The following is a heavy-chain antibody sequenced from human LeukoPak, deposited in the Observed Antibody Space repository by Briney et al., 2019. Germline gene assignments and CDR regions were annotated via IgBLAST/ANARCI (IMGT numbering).Heavy chain of an antibody. V-gene: IGHV3-23*01. CDR1: GLTLSTYA. CDR2: ISGSGAT. CDR3: VRDYGWSFDY. J-gene: IGHJ4*02. D-gene: IGHD2-8*02. Sequence: GGSLRLSCAASGLTLSTYAMSWVRQAPGKGLEWVSSISGSGATYYADSVKGRFTISRDNAKNSLYLQMNSLRAEDTAVYYCVRDYGWSFDYWGQGTLVTVSS.